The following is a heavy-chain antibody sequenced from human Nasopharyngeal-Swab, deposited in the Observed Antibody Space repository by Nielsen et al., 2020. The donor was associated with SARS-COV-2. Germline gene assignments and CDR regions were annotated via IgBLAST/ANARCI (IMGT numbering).Heavy chain of an antibody. CDR1: GGSVSGYY. V-gene: IGHV4-34*01. CDR3: ARGGGYSYGAIDY. J-gene: IGHJ4*02. CDR2: INHSGST. D-gene: IGHD5-18*01. Sequence: SETLSLTCAVYGGSVSGYYWSWIRQPPGKGLEWIWEINHSGSTNYNPSLKSRVTISVDTSKNQFSLKLSSVTAADTAVYYCARGGGYSYGAIDYWGQGTLVTVSS.